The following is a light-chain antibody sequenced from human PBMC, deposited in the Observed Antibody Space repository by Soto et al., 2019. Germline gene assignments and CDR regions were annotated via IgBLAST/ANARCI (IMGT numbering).Light chain of an antibody. V-gene: IGKV1-5*01. CDR2: DAS. CDR1: QTINSW. J-gene: IGKJ1*01. CDR3: LQYNGYYRT. Sequence: DIQMTQSPSTLSASVGDRVTITCRASQTINSWLAWYQQKPGKAPKVLIFDASSLKTGVPSRFSGSGSGTTFTLTISSLQSDDFATYYCLQYNGYYRTFGQGTKVDI.